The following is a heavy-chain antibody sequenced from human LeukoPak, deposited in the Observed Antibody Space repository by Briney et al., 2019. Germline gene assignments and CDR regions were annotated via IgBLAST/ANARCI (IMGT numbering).Heavy chain of an antibody. CDR1: GGSISSGSYY. CDR3: ASGLYYYDSSGYNFDY. CDR2: IYTSGST. D-gene: IGHD3-22*01. Sequence: SETLSLTCTVSGGSISSGSYYWSWIRQPAGKGLEWIGRIYTSGSTNYNPSLKSRVTISVDTSKNQFSLKLSSVTAADAAVYYCASGLYYYDSSGYNFDYWGQGTLVTVSS. V-gene: IGHV4-61*02. J-gene: IGHJ4*02.